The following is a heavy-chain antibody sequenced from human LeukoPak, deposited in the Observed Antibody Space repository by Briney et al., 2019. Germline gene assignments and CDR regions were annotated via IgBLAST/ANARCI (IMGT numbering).Heavy chain of an antibody. V-gene: IGHV3-33*01. CDR3: ATYQKTRDYDY. CDR2: IWYDGSNK. D-gene: IGHD2-2*01. Sequence: TGGSLRLSCAASGFTFSSYGMHWVRQAPGKGLEWVAVIWYDGSNKYYADSVKGRFTISRDNSKNTLYLQMSSLRAEDTAVYYCATYQKTRDYDYWGQGTLVTVSA. CDR1: GFTFSSYG. J-gene: IGHJ4*02.